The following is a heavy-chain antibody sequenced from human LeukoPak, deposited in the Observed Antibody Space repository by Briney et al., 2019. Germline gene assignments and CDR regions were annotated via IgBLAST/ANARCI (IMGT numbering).Heavy chain of an antibody. CDR1: GGSISSYY. Sequence: SETLSLTCTVSGGSISSYYWSWIRQPPGKGLEWIGYIYYSGSTNYKPSLKSRVTLSVDTSKNQFSLKLSSVTAADTAVYYCARGVTSSHNWFDPWGQGTLVTVSS. V-gene: IGHV4-59*01. D-gene: IGHD2-2*01. J-gene: IGHJ5*02. CDR2: IYYSGST. CDR3: ARGVTSSHNWFDP.